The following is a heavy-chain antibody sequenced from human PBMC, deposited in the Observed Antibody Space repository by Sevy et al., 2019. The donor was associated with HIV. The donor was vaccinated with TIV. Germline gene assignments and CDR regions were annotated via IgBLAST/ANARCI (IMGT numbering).Heavy chain of an antibody. D-gene: IGHD5-12*01. J-gene: IGHJ4*02. Sequence: GGSLRLSCAVSGFTFSDYYMSWIRQAPGKGLEWVSDISSGSTYTKYADSVKGRFTISRDNSKNTLYLQMNSLRAEDTAVYYCATEGLSGYDAPFAYWGQGTLVTVSS. CDR3: ATEGLSGYDAPFAY. CDR1: GFTFSDYY. V-gene: IGHV3-11*05. CDR2: ISSGSTYT.